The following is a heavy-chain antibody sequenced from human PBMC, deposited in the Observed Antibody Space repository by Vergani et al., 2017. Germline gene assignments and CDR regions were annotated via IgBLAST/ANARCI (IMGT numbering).Heavy chain of an antibody. D-gene: IGHD3-10*01. Sequence: QVQLVQSGAEVKKPGASVKVSCKASGYTFTGYYMHWVRQAPGQGLEWMGWINPNSGGTNYAQKFQGMVTMTRDTSISTAYMELSRLRSDDTAVYYCAGARGSGSYFRGFDPWGQGTLVTVSS. CDR2: INPNSGGT. V-gene: IGHV1-2*02. CDR3: AGARGSGSYFRGFDP. J-gene: IGHJ5*02. CDR1: GYTFTGYY.